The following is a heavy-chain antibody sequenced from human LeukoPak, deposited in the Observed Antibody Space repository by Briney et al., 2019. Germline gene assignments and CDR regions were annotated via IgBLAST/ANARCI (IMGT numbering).Heavy chain of an antibody. J-gene: IGHJ6*03. V-gene: IGHV4-61*02. D-gene: IGHD2-21*02. Sequence: SETLSLTCTVSGGSISSGSYYWSWIRQPAGKGLEWIGRIYTSGSTNYNPSLKSRVTISVDTSKNQFSLKLSSVTAADTAVYYCARVHSVVTTHSYYYYMDVWGKGTTVTISS. CDR3: ARVHSVVTTHSYYYYMDV. CDR1: GGSISSGSYY. CDR2: IYTSGST.